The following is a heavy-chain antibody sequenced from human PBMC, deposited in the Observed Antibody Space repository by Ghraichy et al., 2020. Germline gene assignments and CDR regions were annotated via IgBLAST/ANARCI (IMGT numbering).Heavy chain of an antibody. CDR2: INHSGST. V-gene: IGHV4-34*01. D-gene: IGHD5-24*01. CDR3: ARGCIERWLQSGDYYYMDV. J-gene: IGHJ6*03. Sequence: PSQTLSLTCAVYGGSFSGYYWSWICQPPGKGLEWIGEINHSGSTNYNPSLKSRVTISVDTSKNQFSLKLSSVTAADTAVYYCARGCIERWLQSGDYYYMDVWGKGTTVTVSS. CDR1: GGSFSGYY.